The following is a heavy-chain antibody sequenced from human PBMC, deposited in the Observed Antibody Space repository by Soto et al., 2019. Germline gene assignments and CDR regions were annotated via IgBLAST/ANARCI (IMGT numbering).Heavy chain of an antibody. CDR1: GGTISSGSYY. CDR3: ARTKYGSGSYYKRYSFDH. D-gene: IGHD3-10*01. J-gene: IGHJ4*02. V-gene: IGHV4-61*01. Sequence: SETLSLTCTASGGTISSGSYYWSWIRQSPGKGLEWIGYIYYSGSANYNPSFKSRVTMSVDTSRIQFSLQLSSVTAADTAVYYCARTKYGSGSYYKRYSFDHWGQGSLVTVSS. CDR2: IYYSGSA.